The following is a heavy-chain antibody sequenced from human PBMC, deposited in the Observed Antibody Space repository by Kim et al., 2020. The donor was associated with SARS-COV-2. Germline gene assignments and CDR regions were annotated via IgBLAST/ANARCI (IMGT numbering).Heavy chain of an antibody. D-gene: IGHD3-10*01. J-gene: IGHJ4*02. Sequence: SETLSLTCAVYGGSFSGYYWSWIRQPPGKGLEWIGEINHSGRTNYNPSLKSRVTISVDTSKNQFSLKLTSVTAADTAVYYCARRLSNNSVSRSHYSDLWGQGTLCTVSS. CDR3: ARRLSNNSVSRSHYSDL. CDR1: GGSFSGYY. V-gene: IGHV4-34*01. CDR2: INHSGRT.